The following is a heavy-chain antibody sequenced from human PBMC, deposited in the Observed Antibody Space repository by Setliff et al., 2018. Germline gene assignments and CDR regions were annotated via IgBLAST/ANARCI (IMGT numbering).Heavy chain of an antibody. CDR1: GGSISSYY. CDR2: IYYSGSA. D-gene: IGHD3-22*01. Sequence: SETLSLTCTVSGGSISSYYWSWIRQPPGKGLEWIGYIYYSGSADYNPSLKSRVTISVDTSKNQFSLKLNSVTAADTAVYYCARGIEYYYESSGFYYASTYWYFDLWGRGTLVTVSS. J-gene: IGHJ2*01. V-gene: IGHV4-59*08. CDR3: ARGIEYYYESSGFYYASTYWYFDL.